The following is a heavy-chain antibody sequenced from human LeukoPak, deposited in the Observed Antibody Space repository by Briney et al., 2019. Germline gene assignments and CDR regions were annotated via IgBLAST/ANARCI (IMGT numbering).Heavy chain of an antibody. CDR2: ISAYNGNT. CDR1: GYTFTSYG. D-gene: IGHD6-19*01. Sequence: ASVKVSCKASGYTFTSYGISWVRQAPGQGLEWMGWISAYNGNTNYAQKLQGRVTMTTDTSTSTAYMELRSLRSDDTAVYYCARDFYGFAVAGPYFDYWGQGTLVTVSS. V-gene: IGHV1-18*01. CDR3: ARDFYGFAVAGPYFDY. J-gene: IGHJ4*02.